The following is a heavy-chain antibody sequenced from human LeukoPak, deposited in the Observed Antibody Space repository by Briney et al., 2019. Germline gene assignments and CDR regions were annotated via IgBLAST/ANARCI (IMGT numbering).Heavy chain of an antibody. D-gene: IGHD3-3*01. CDR2: IITSGGGT. J-gene: IGHJ6*03. CDR3: ARSRSGYYSYYYYYMDV. V-gene: IGHV3-23*01. CDR1: GFTFSSYA. Sequence: GGSLRLSCAASGFTFSSYAMSWARQAPGKGLEWVSSIITSGGGTYSADSVKGRFTISRDNSKNTLYLQMNSLRAEDTAVYYCARSRSGYYSYYYYYMDVWGKGTTVTVSS.